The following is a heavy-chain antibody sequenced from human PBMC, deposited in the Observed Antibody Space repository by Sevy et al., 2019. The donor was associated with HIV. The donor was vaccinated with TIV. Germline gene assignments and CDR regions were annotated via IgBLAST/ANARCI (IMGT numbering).Heavy chain of an antibody. CDR1: GFTFSTYG. CDR3: ARDLEFYDYGDYGPAFMPDY. D-gene: IGHD4-17*01. J-gene: IGHJ4*02. V-gene: IGHV3-33*01. Sequence: GGSLRLSCAASGFTFSTYGMHWVRQAPGKGLEWVAVMWFDGSNTYYPDSVKGRFTISRDIAKNTLHLQMNSLSAEDTAVYYCARDLEFYDYGDYGPAFMPDYWGQGTLVTVSS. CDR2: MWFDGSNT.